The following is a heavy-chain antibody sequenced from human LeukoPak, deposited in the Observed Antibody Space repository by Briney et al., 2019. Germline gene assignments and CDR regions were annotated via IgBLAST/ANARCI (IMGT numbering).Heavy chain of an antibody. J-gene: IGHJ6*02. CDR3: ARDGTRYCSSKSCFSAYSYYGMDV. CDR2: ITSSGSTI. Sequence: GGSLRLSCAASGFTFSDYHMSWIRQAPGKGLEWLSYITSSGSTIYYADSMKGRLTISRDNAKNSLYLQMNSLRADDTAVYFCARDGTRYCSSKSCFSAYSYYGMDVWGQGTTVTVSS. V-gene: IGHV3-11*01. CDR1: GFTFSDYH. D-gene: IGHD2-2*01.